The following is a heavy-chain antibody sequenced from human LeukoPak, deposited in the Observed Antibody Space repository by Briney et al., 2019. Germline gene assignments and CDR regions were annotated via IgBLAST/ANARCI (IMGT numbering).Heavy chain of an antibody. CDR2: IIPIFGTA. D-gene: IGHD2-8*02. J-gene: IGHJ3*02. Sequence: SVKVSCKASGGTFSSYAICWVRQAPGQGLEWMGRIIPIFGTANYAQKFQGRVTITTDESTSTAYMELSSLSSEDTAVYYCASAFWSSDALYIWGQGTMVTVSS. CDR3: ASAFWSSDALYI. V-gene: IGHV1-69*05. CDR1: GGTFSSYA.